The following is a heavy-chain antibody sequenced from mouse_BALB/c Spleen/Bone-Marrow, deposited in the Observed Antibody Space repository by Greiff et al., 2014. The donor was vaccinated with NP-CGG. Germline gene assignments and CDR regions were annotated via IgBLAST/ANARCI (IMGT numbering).Heavy chain of an antibody. D-gene: IGHD1-1*01. J-gene: IGHJ2*01. CDR1: GFTFSNYW. Sequence: VQLKHSGGGLVQPGGSMKLSCVASGFTFSNYWMNWVRQSPEKGLEWVAEIKLKSNNYATHYAESVKGRLTISRDDSKSSVYLQMNNLRGEDTGIYYCTRGPQFVITAVPTGIFDYWGQGTTLTVSS. CDR3: TRGPQFVITAVPTGIFDY. V-gene: IGHV6-6*02. CDR2: IKLKSNNYAT.